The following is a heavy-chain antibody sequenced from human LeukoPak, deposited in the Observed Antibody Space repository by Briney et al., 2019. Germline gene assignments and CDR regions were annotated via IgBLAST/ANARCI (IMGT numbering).Heavy chain of an antibody. Sequence: PGGSLRLSCAASGFTFSSYGMHWVRQAPGKGLEWVSAISGSGGSTYYADSVKGRFTISRDNSKNTLYLQMNSLRAEDTAVYYRASARPGGAIIFDYWGQGTLVTVSS. CDR1: GFTFSSYG. J-gene: IGHJ4*02. CDR2: ISGSGGST. CDR3: ASARPGGAIIFDY. D-gene: IGHD3-10*01. V-gene: IGHV3-23*01.